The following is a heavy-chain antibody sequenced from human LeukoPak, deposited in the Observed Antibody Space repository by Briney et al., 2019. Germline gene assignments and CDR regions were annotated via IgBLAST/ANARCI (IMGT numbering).Heavy chain of an antibody. CDR1: GFTFSDYY. CDR2: ISSSGSTI. J-gene: IGHJ4*02. Sequence: GGSLRLSCAASGFTFSDYYMSWIRQAPGKGLERVSYISSSGSTIYYADSVKGRFTISRDSAKNSLYLQMNSLRAEDTAVYYCARDIYYYDSSGYYWGQGTLVTVSS. CDR3: ARDIYYYDSSGYY. V-gene: IGHV3-11*01. D-gene: IGHD3-22*01.